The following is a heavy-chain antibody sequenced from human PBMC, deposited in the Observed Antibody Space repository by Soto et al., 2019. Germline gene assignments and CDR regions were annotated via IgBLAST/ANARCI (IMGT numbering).Heavy chain of an antibody. CDR2: IKQDGSEK. CDR1: GFTFSSYW. V-gene: IGHV3-7*05. J-gene: IGHJ4*02. CDR3: AVNLVHVFDY. D-gene: IGHD2-8*02. Sequence: PGGSLRLSCAASGFTFSSYWISWVRQAPGKGLEWVANIKQDGSEKYYVDTVKGRFTISRDNAKNSLYLQMNSLRAGDTAVYYCAVNLVHVFDYWGQGTLVTVSS.